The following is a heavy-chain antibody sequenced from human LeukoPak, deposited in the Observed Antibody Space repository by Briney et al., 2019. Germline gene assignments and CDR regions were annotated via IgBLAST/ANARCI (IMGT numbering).Heavy chain of an antibody. CDR3: AKTAGSSSTWYSD. CDR2: IGGNGVYT. J-gene: IGHJ4*02. V-gene: IGHV3-23*01. CDR1: GFTFSTYA. D-gene: IGHD6-13*01. Sequence: GGSLRLSCAASGFTFSTYAMSWVRQAPGKGLEWVSGIGGNGVYTYYADSVKGRFTISRDISKNTLCLQVNSLRAEDTAVYYCAKTAGSSSTWYSDWGQGTLVTVSA.